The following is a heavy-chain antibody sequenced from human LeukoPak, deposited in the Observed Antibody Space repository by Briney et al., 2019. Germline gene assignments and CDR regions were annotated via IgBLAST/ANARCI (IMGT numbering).Heavy chain of an antibody. J-gene: IGHJ4*02. CDR3: ARDSRYYYDSSGYYY. CDR1: GGTFSSYA. D-gene: IGHD3-22*01. CDR2: IIPILGIA. Sequence: SVKVSCKASGGTFSSYAISWVRQAPGQGLEWMGRIIPILGIANYAQKFQGRVTITADKSTSTAYMELSSLRSEDTAVYYCARDSRYYYDSSGYYYWGQGTLVTVSS. V-gene: IGHV1-69*04.